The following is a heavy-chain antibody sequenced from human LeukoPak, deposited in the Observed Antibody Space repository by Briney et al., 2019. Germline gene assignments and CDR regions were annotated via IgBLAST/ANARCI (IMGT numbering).Heavy chain of an antibody. V-gene: IGHV1-69*04. Sequence: SVKVSCKASGGTFSSYAISWVRQAPGQGLEWMGRIIPILGIANYAQKFQGRVTITADKSTSTAYMELSSLRSEDTAVYYCASIAVAGTLPIDYWGQGTLVTVSS. D-gene: IGHD6-19*01. CDR2: IIPILGIA. CDR3: ASIAVAGTLPIDY. J-gene: IGHJ4*02. CDR1: GGTFSSYA.